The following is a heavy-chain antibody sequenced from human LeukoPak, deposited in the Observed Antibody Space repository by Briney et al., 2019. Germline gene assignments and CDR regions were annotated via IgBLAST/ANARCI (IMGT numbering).Heavy chain of an antibody. CDR1: GGSISSSSYY. J-gene: IGHJ4*02. D-gene: IGHD3-10*01. Sequence: SETLSLTCTVSGGSISSSSYYWGWIRQPPGKGLEWIGSIYYSGSTYYNPSLKSRVTISVDTSKNQFSLKLSSVTAADTAVYYCARLRSRAITHDYWGQGTLVTVSS. CDR2: IYYSGST. V-gene: IGHV4-39*01. CDR3: ARLRSRAITHDY.